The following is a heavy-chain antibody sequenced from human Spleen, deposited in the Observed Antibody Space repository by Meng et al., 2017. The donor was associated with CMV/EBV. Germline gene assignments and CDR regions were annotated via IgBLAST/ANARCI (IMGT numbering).Heavy chain of an antibody. D-gene: IGHD1-26*01. CDR1: GFTFSDYW. V-gene: IGHV3-11*04. CDR3: ARVRETYYYDN. Sequence: GESLKISCAASGFTFSDYWMSWIRQAPGKGLEWVSYISSSGTTIYYADSVKGRSTISRDNAKNSLYLQINSLRAEDMAVYYCARVRETYYYDNWGQGTLVTVSS. CDR2: ISSSGTTI. J-gene: IGHJ4*02.